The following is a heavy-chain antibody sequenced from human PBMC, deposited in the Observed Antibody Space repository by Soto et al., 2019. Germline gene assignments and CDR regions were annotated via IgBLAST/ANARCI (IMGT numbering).Heavy chain of an antibody. CDR1: GFTFSDYE. V-gene: IGHV3-64D*06. D-gene: IGHD3-10*01. J-gene: IGHJ4*02. CDR2: ISANGRST. Sequence: PGGSLRLSCSASGFTFSDYEMHWVHQAPGKKLEYLSTISANGRSTYYADSVKGRFTISRDNSKNMLYFQMTSLKTEDTAVYYCVREVLFGDYFDYWGQGTLVTVSS. CDR3: VREVLFGDYFDY.